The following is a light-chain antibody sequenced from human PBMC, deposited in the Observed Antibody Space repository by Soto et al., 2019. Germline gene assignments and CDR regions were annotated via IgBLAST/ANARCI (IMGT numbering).Light chain of an antibody. CDR2: RVS. CDR1: KSLVYSDGNTH. Sequence: DVVLTQSPLSLPVNFGQPASISCRSSKSLVYSDGNTHLSWFHQRPGQSPRRLIYRVSSRDSGVPERFSGSGSGTDFTLEISRVEAEDVGIYFCTQGTHWQRTFGQGTKVEVK. J-gene: IGKJ1*01. V-gene: IGKV2-30*01. CDR3: TQGTHWQRT.